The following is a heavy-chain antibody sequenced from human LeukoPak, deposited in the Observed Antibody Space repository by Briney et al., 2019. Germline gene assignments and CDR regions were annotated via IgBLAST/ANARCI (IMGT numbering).Heavy chain of an antibody. V-gene: IGHV4-59*01. J-gene: IGHJ4*02. CDR3: ARDKTVGYFDY. Sequence: SETLSLTCTVSGGSISSYYWSWIRQPPGKGPEWIGYIYYSGSTNYNPSLKSRVTISVDTSKNQFSLKLSSVTAADTAVYYCARDKTVGYFDYWGQGTLVTVSS. CDR1: GGSISSYY. D-gene: IGHD4-23*01. CDR2: IYYSGST.